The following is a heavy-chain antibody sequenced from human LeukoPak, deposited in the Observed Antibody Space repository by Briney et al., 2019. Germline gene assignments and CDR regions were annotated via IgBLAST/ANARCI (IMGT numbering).Heavy chain of an antibody. V-gene: IGHV3-23*01. CDR3: AKTTAGYSSGRYPGWPIDY. D-gene: IGHD6-19*01. J-gene: IGHJ4*02. Sequence: GGSLRLSCAASGFTFSSYAMSWVRQAPGKGLEWVSAISGSGGSTYFADSVKGRFTISRDNSKNTVFLQMDSLRAEDTAVYYCAKTTAGYSSGRYPGWPIDYWGQGTLVTVSS. CDR2: ISGSGGST. CDR1: GFTFSSYA.